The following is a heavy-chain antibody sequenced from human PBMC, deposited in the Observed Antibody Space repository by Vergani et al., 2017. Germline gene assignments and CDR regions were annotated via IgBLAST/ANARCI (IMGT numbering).Heavy chain of an antibody. V-gene: IGHV1-69*13. CDR2: IIPIFGKA. CDR1: GGTFSSYA. Sequence: QVQLVQSGAEVKKPGSSVKVSCKASGGTFSSYAISWVRQAPGQGLEWMGRIIPIFGKANYAQKFQGRVTITADESTNSAYMELSSLRSEDTAVYYCARDRNGYYGSGVYYCGMDVWDQGTTVTVSS. J-gene: IGHJ6*02. CDR3: ARDRNGYYGSGVYYCGMDV. D-gene: IGHD3-10*01.